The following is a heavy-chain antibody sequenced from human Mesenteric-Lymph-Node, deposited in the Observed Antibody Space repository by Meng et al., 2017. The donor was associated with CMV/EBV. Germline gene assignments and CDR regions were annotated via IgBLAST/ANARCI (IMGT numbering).Heavy chain of an antibody. CDR3: ARLPAAPRIIMVRGVITGPIDY. D-gene: IGHD3-10*01. J-gene: IGHJ4*02. CDR2: ISSSSSYI. CDR1: GFTFRSYG. Sequence: GESLKISCVASGFTFRSYGMHWVRQALGKGLEWVSSISSSSSYIYYADSVKGRFTISRDNAKNSLYLQMNSLRAEDTAVYYCARLPAAPRIIMVRGVITGPIDYWGQGTLVTVSS. V-gene: IGHV3-21*01.